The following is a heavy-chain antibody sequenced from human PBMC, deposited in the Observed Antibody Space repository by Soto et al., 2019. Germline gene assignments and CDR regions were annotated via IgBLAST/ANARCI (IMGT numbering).Heavy chain of an antibody. V-gene: IGHV4-34*01. CDR3: ARALYYDILTGYYGYYYGMDV. CDR1: GGSFSGYY. D-gene: IGHD3-9*01. Sequence: PSETLSLTCAAYGGSFSGYYWSWIRQPPGKGLEWIGEINHSGSTNYNPSLKSRVTISVDTSKNQFSLKLSSVTAADTAVYYCARALYYDILTGYYGYYYGMDVWGQGTTVTVSS. CDR2: INHSGST. J-gene: IGHJ6*02.